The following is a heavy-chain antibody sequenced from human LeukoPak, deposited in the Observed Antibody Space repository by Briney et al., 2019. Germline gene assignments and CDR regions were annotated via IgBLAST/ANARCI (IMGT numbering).Heavy chain of an antibody. CDR1: GGSISSYY. J-gene: IGHJ4*02. D-gene: IGHD3-10*01. Sequence: SETLSLTCNVSGGSISSYYWSWIRQPPGKGLEWIGYIYYSGSTNYNPSLTSRVTISVDTSKNQFALKLSSVTAADTAVYYCARGGYYYGSGSYLDYWGQGTLVTVSS. V-gene: IGHV4-59*01. CDR2: IYYSGST. CDR3: ARGGYYYGSGSYLDY.